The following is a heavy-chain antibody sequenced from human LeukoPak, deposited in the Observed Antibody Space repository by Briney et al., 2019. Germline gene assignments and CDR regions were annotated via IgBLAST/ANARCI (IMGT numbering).Heavy chain of an antibody. J-gene: IGHJ4*02. CDR2: IYYSGST. V-gene: IGHV4-39*07. Sequence: PSETLSLTCTVSGGSISSSSYFWGWIRQPPGKGLEWIGSIYYSGSTYYNPSLKSRVTISIDTSKNQFSLRLSSVTAADTAVYYCARGAAGYSYGWGQGTLVTVSS. CDR1: GGSISSSSYF. D-gene: IGHD5-18*01. CDR3: ARGAAGYSYG.